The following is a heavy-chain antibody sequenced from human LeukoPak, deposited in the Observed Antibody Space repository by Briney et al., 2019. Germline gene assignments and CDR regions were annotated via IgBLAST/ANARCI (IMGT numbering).Heavy chain of an antibody. Sequence: GGSLRLSCAASGFTFSSYSMNWVRQAPGKGLEWVSSISSSSSSYIYYADSVKGRFTISRDNAKNSLYLQMNSLRAEDTAVYYCARVSIAAAGLFDYWGQGTLVTVSS. D-gene: IGHD6-13*01. CDR1: GFTFSSYS. CDR2: ISSSSSSYI. CDR3: ARVSIAAAGLFDY. J-gene: IGHJ4*02. V-gene: IGHV3-21*01.